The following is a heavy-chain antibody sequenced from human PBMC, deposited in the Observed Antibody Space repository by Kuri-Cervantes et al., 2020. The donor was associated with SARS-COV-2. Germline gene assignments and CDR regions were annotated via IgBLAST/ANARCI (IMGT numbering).Heavy chain of an antibody. CDR1: GYTFTGYY. Sequence: ASVKVSCKASGYTFTGYYMHWVRQAPGQGLEWMGWINPNSGGTNYAQKFQGWVTMTRDTSISTAYMELSRLRSDDTAVYYCAKALTSPYSGSYCVDYWGQGTLVTVSS. CDR3: AKALTSPYSGSYCVDY. J-gene: IGHJ4*02. CDR2: INPNSGGT. D-gene: IGHD1-26*01. V-gene: IGHV1-2*04.